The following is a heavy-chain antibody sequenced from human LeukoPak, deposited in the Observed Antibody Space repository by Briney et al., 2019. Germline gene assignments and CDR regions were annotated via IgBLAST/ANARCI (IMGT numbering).Heavy chain of an antibody. J-gene: IGHJ6*03. D-gene: IGHD3-22*01. CDR3: AKDQGYDSSGLLRFYMDA. CDR1: GFTFNRNA. Sequence: GGSLRLSCAASGFTFNRNAISWVRQAPGKGLEWVSGINHNSGRTYYADSVKGRFTISRDNSKNTLYLQMNSLRAEDTAVYYCAKDQGYDSSGLLRFYMDAWGTGTTVTVSS. CDR2: INHNSGRT. V-gene: IGHV3-23*01.